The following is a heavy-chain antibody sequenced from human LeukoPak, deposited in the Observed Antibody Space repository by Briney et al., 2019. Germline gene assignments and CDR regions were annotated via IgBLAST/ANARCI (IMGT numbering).Heavy chain of an antibody. J-gene: IGHJ4*02. CDR1: GFTFSNSA. Sequence: PGGSLRLSCAAPGFTFSNSAMSWVRQAPGKGLEWVSGISGSGDSTYYADSVKGRFAISRDDSKSTLYLQMNSLRGEDTAVYYCAKDFGRNLGGPGYWGRGTLVIVSS. CDR3: AKDFGRNLGGPGY. V-gene: IGHV3-23*01. CDR2: ISGSGDST. D-gene: IGHD1-14*01.